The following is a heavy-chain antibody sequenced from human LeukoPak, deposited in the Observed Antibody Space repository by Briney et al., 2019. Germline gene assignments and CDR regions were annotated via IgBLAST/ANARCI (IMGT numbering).Heavy chain of an antibody. D-gene: IGHD3-10*02. V-gene: IGHV3-48*04. CDR1: GFTFSSYS. CDR3: AELGITMIGGV. CDR2: ISSSGSTI. J-gene: IGHJ6*04. Sequence: GGSLRLSCAASGFTFSSYSMNWVRQAPGKGLEWVSYISSSGSTIYYADSVKGRFTISRDNAKKSLYLQMNSLRAEDTAVYYCAELGITMIGGVWGKGTTVTISS.